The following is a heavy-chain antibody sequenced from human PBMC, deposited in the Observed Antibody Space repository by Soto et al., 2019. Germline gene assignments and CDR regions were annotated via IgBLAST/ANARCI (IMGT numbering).Heavy chain of an antibody. CDR1: GFIVSQYS. CDR2: ISSTGALM. V-gene: IGHV3-21*02. CDR3: ARDRLARGIPVACRIDY. Sequence: EVQLVESGGGLVKPGGSLRLSCAASGFIVSQYSINWVRQAPGKGLEWVSSISSTGALMYYADSVKGRFTISRDDADNSLYLQMNSLRVEDTAVYYCARDRLARGIPVACRIDYWGQGALVTVSS. J-gene: IGHJ4*02. D-gene: IGHD6-19*01.